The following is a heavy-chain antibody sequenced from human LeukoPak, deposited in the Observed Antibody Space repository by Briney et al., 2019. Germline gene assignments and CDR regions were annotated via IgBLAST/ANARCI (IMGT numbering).Heavy chain of an antibody. J-gene: IGHJ4*02. Sequence: GGSLRLSCAASGFTFSSYVMHWVRQAPGKGLEWVAIISYDGSNEYYADSVKGRFTISRDNSKNTLYLQMNSLRAADTAVYYCARDFYDTSGYYYDYWGQGTLVTVSS. CDR2: ISYDGSNE. V-gene: IGHV3-30*04. CDR3: ARDFYDTSGYYYDY. D-gene: IGHD3-22*01. CDR1: GFTFSSYV.